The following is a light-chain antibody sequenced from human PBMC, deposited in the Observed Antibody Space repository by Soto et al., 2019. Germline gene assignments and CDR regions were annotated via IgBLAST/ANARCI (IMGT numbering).Light chain of an antibody. V-gene: IGKV3D-15*01. J-gene: IGKJ5*01. Sequence: EILMTQSPATLSVSPGERATLSCRASQSIRNNLAWYQQKPGQAPRLLIFGASTRATGIPAKFSGSGSGTEFTLTISSLQSEDFAVYFCQQYHNWPPITFGQGTRLDIK. CDR1: QSIRNN. CDR3: QQYHNWPPIT. CDR2: GAS.